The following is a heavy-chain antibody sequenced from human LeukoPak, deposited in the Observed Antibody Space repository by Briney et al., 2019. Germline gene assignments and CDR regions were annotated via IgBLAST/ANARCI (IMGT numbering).Heavy chain of an antibody. CDR3: VHRYGDY. CDR2: ISGTGGST. V-gene: IGHV3-23*01. CDR1: GFTFSNSA. J-gene: IGHJ4*02. D-gene: IGHD4-17*01. Sequence: PGGSLRLSCAASGFTFSNSAMSWVRQAPGKGLEWVSTISGTGGSTYFANPVKGRFSISRDNSENTLYLQMNSLRADDTAVYYCVHRYGDYWGQGTRVTVSS.